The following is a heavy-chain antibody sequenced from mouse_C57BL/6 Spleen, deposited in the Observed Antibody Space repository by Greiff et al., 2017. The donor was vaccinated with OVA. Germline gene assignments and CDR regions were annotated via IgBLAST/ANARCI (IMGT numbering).Heavy chain of an antibody. D-gene: IGHD4-1*01. CDR1: GYTFTSYT. CDR3: ARSGELAYYFDY. J-gene: IGHJ2*01. CDR2: INPSSGYT. Sequence: QVQLQQSGAELARPGASVKMSCKASGYTFTSYTMHWVKQRPGQGLEWIGYINPSSGYTKYNQKFKDKATLTADKSSSTAYMQLSSLTSEDSAVYYCARSGELAYYFDYWGQGTTLTVSS. V-gene: IGHV1-4*01.